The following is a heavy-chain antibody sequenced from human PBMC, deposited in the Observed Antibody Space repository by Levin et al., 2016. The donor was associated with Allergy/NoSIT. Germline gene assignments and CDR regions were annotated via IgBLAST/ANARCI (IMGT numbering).Heavy chain of an antibody. Sequence: RQAPGKGLEWIGEINHSGSTNYNPSLKSRVTISVDTSKNQFSLKLSSVTAADTAVYYCARSKLENIPPKTYYDFWSGYYKGYYYYGMDVWGQGTTVTVSS. J-gene: IGHJ6*02. D-gene: IGHD3-3*01. CDR3: ARSKLENIPPKTYYDFWSGYYKGYYYYGMDV. V-gene: IGHV4-34*01. CDR2: INHSGST.